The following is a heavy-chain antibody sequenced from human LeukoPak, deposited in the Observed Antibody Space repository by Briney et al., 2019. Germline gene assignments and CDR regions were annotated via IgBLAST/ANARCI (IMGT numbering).Heavy chain of an antibody. V-gene: IGHV3-23*01. CDR2: ISGSGGST. CDR3: AKRRIQLWSKEDAFDI. Sequence: GGSLRLSCAASGFTFSSYAMSWVRQAPGKGLEWVSAISGSGGSTYYADSVKGRFTISRDNSKNTLYLQMNSLRAEDTAVYYCAKRRIQLWSKEDAFDIWGQGTMVTVSS. D-gene: IGHD5-18*01. CDR1: GFTFSSYA. J-gene: IGHJ3*02.